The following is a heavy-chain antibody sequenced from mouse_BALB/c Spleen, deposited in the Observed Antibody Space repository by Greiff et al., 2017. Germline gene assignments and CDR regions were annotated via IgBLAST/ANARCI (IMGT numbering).Heavy chain of an antibody. CDR3: ARGSTVEGWFAY. V-gene: IGHV1S135*01. Sequence: EVKLMESGPELMKPGASVKISCKASGYSFTTYYMHWVKQSHGKSLEWIGYIDPFNGGTSYNQKFKGKATLTVDKSSSTAYMHLSSLTSEDSAVYYCARGSTVEGWFAYWGQGTLVTVSA. CDR2: IDPFNGGT. J-gene: IGHJ3*01. CDR1: GYSFTTYY. D-gene: IGHD1-1*01.